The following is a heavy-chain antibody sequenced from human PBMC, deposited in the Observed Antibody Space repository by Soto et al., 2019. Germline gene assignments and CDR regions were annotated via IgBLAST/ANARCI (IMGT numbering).Heavy chain of an antibody. D-gene: IGHD4-17*01. CDR2: INPNSGGT. J-gene: IGHJ6*03. Sequence: QVQLVQSGAEVKKPGASVKVSCKASGYTFTGYYMHWVRQAPGQGLEWMGWINPNSGGTNYAQKFQGWVTMTRDTSISTAYMELSRLRSDDTAVYYCARGGTVTTSYGGHYYYYMDVWGKGTTVTVSS. CDR1: GYTFTGYY. CDR3: ARGGTVTTSYGGHYYYYMDV. V-gene: IGHV1-2*04.